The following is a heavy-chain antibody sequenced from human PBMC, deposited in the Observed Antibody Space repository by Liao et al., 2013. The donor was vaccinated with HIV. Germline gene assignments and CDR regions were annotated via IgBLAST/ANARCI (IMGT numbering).Heavy chain of an antibody. Sequence: QVEPQESGPRLMKPSETLSLMCSVSGGSMSGYYWSWIRQTAGKGLECLGRMSARGSTHYNPSLKKRLKMSVDMSKNQISLNLYSVTAADTAVFYCARIICGGDCSSYYYFYMDVWGKGTTVTVSS. CDR3: ARIICGGDCSSYYYFYMDV. CDR1: GGSMSGYY. J-gene: IGHJ6*03. V-gene: IGHV4-4*07. CDR2: MSARGST. D-gene: IGHD2-21*01.